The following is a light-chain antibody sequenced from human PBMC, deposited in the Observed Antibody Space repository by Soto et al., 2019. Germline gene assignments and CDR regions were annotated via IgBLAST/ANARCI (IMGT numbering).Light chain of an antibody. CDR3: QRTYNAPQDT. J-gene: IGKJ3*01. CDR1: QGITSH. Sequence: DIPLTQSPSSLSACVGDRVTITCRVSQGITSHLNWYRQKPGKVPKFLIYSISNLQSGVLSRFSGSGSGTDFTLTVSSLQPEDVATYYGQRTYNAPQDTFGPGTKVDIK. CDR2: SIS. V-gene: IGKV1-27*01.